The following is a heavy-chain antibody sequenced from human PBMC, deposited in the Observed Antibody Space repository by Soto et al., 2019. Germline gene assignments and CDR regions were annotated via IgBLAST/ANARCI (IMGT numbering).Heavy chain of an antibody. Sequence: EVQLIESGGGLVKPGGSLRLSCAASGFIFRNAWMHWVRQAPGKGLQWVGRVKSEPDGGAIDYAPPLKGRFTISRDDSMNXXXXXXXXXXXXXXXXXXXXXXXXXNQNRHVDYWGKGTLVVVSS. CDR3: XXXXXXNQNRHVDY. CDR2: VKSEPDGGAI. J-gene: IGHJ4*02. CDR1: GFIFRNAW. V-gene: IGHV3-15*07.